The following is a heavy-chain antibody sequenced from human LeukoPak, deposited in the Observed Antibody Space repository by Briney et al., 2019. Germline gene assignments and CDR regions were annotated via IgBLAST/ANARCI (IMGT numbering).Heavy chain of an antibody. CDR1: GFTFSSYG. J-gene: IGHJ4*02. Sequence: PGGSLRLSCAASGFTFSSYGMHWVRQAPGKGLEWVAVIWYDGSNKYYADSVKGRFTISRDNSKNTLYLQMNSLRAEDTAVYYCARDPIVGATTSFTFDYWGQGTLVTVSS. CDR2: IWYDGSNK. D-gene: IGHD1-26*01. CDR3: ARDPIVGATTSFTFDY. V-gene: IGHV3-33*01.